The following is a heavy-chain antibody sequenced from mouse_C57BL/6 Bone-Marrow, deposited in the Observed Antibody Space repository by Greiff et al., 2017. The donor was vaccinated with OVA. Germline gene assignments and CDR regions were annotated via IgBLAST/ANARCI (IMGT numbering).Heavy chain of an antibody. CDR2: IDPENGDT. J-gene: IGHJ2*01. Sequence: DVHLVESGAELVRPGASVKLSCTASGFNIKDDYMHWVKQRPEQGLEWIGWIDPENGDTEYASKFQGKATITADTSSNTAYLQLSSLTSEDTAVYYCTTRYYYGSSCLFDYWGQGTTLTVSS. CDR3: TTRYYYGSSCLFDY. V-gene: IGHV14-4*01. D-gene: IGHD1-1*01. CDR1: GFNIKDDY.